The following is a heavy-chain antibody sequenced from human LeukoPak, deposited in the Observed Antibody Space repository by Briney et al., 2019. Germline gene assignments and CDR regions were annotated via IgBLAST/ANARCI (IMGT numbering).Heavy chain of an antibody. CDR3: ARVGGWEPKLHGVTFDY. Sequence: SQTLSLTCTVSGGSISSYYWSWIRQSPGKGLEWLGYIYYTGSTNYNPSLKSRVTMSADTSKNQFSLKLSSVTAADTAVYFCARVGGWEPKLHGVTFDYLGQGTLVTVSS. CDR2: IYYTGST. D-gene: IGHD1-26*01. CDR1: GGSISSYY. V-gene: IGHV4-59*13. J-gene: IGHJ4*02.